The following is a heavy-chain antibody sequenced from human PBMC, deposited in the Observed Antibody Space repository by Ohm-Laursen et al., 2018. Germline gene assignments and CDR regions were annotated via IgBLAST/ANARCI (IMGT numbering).Heavy chain of an antibody. CDR2: IWYDGINK. D-gene: IGHD3-22*01. CDR3: AKALGYDSSGYDAFDI. J-gene: IGHJ3*02. V-gene: IGHV3-33*06. CDR1: GFSFSTFG. Sequence: SLRLSCAASGFSFSTFGMHWVRQAPGKGLEWVAVIWYDGINKFYAGSVKGRFTISRDNSKNTLYLQMNSLRAEDTAVYYCAKALGYDSSGYDAFDIWGQGTMVTVSS.